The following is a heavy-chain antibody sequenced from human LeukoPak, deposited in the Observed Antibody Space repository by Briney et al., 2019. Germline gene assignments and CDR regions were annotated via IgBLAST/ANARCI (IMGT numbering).Heavy chain of an antibody. D-gene: IGHD4-17*01. CDR3: ARDLYMTAVTTGYFDY. Sequence: ASVKVSCKASGYTFTGYYMHWVRQAPGQGLEWMGWINPNSGGTNYAQKFQGRVTMTRDTSISTAYMELSRLRSDDTAVYYCARDLYMTAVTTGYFDYWGQGTLVTVSS. J-gene: IGHJ4*02. CDR2: INPNSGGT. CDR1: GYTFTGYY. V-gene: IGHV1-2*02.